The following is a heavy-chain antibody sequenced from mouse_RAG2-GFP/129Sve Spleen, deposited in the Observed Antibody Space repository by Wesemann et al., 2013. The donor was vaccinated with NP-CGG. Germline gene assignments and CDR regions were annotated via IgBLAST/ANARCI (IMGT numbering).Heavy chain of an antibody. CDR2: STI. Sequence: STIYYADTVKGRFTISRDNPKNTLFLQMTSLRSEDTAMYYCARSGTTGTWFAYWGAKGGLWVTVSA. CDR3: ARSGTTGTWFAY. J-gene: IGHJ3*01. V-gene: IGHV5-17*02. D-gene: IGHD4-1*02.